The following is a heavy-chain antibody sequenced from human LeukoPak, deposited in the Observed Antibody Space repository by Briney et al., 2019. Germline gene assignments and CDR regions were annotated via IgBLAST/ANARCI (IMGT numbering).Heavy chain of an antibody. D-gene: IGHD1-26*01. CDR2: IWYDGSNK. CDR1: GFTFSSYG. V-gene: IGHV3-33*01. CDR3: ARARSFNWLDP. J-gene: IGHJ5*02. Sequence: GGSLRLSCAASGFTFSSYGMHWVRQAPGKGLEWVAVIWYDGSNKYYAGSVKGRFTISRDNSKNTLYLQMNSLRAEDTAVYYCARARSFNWLDPWGQGTLVTVSS.